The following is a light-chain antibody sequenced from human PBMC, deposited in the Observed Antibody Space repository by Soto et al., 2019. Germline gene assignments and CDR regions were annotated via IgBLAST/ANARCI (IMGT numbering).Light chain of an antibody. CDR1: QRIITF. V-gene: IGKV1-39*01. J-gene: IGKJ4*01. CDR2: SAS. Sequence: DIQMTQSPSSLSAFVGDSVTITCHASQRIITFLNWYHQKPGKAPKPLIYSASYLQSGVPSNFSGSGSGTDFTLSIVTLQPEDFGTYFCQQSYRLPLTFGGGTKVDI. CDR3: QQSYRLPLT.